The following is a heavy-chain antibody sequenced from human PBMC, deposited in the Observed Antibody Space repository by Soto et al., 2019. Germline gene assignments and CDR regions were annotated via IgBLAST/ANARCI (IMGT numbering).Heavy chain of an antibody. CDR3: ARDGSTSWYSYDYHVMDV. Sequence: EVQLVESGGGLVQPGGSLRLSCAASGFTFRTYWLSWVRQVPGKGLEWVANINLDGSEKNYVDSVKGRFTISRDNARNSLYLQMSSLRAEDTALYYCARDGSTSWYSYDYHVMDVWGKGTTVTVSS. CDR1: GFTFRTYW. J-gene: IGHJ6*04. CDR2: INLDGSEK. V-gene: IGHV3-7*05. D-gene: IGHD5-18*01.